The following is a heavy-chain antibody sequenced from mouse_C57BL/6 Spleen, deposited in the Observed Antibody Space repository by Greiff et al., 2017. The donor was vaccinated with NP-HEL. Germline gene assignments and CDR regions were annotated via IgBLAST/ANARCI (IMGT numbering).Heavy chain of an antibody. CDR1: GYSITSGYY. J-gene: IGHJ4*01. CDR3: ARRSYSNAMDY. Sequence: EVQLQESGPGLVKPSQSLSLTCSVTGYSITSGYYWNWIRQFPGNKLEWMGYISYDGSNNYNPSLKNRISITRDTSQNHFFLKWNSVTTEDTATYYCARRSYSNAMDYWGQGTSVTVSS. CDR2: ISYDGSN. D-gene: IGHD2-12*01. V-gene: IGHV3-6*01.